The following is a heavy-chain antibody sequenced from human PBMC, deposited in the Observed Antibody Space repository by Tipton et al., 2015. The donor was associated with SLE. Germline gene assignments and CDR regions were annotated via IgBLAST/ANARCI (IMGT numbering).Heavy chain of an antibody. CDR2: IYYSGST. Sequence: TLSLTCTVSGGSISSSSYYWGWIRQPPGKGLEWIGSIYYSGSTYYNPSLKSRVTISVDTSKNQFSLKLSSVTAADTAVYYCARFRGYDSSGYYHFDYWGQGTLVTVSS. D-gene: IGHD3-22*01. J-gene: IGHJ4*02. V-gene: IGHV4-39*07. CDR3: ARFRGYDSSGYYHFDY. CDR1: GGSISSSSYY.